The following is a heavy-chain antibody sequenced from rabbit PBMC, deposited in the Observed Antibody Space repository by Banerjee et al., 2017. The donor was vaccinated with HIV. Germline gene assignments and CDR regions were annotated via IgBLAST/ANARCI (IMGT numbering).Heavy chain of an antibody. CDR1: GFSFSSSYW. CDR3: ARDVYDGVVGYDL. J-gene: IGHJ4*01. D-gene: IGHD6-1*01. Sequence: QSLEESGGDLVQPGASLTLTCTASGFSFSSSYWICWVRQAPGKGLEWIACIYNGDGSTHYASWVNGRFTISKTSSTTVTLQMTSLTAADTATYFCARDVYDGVVGYDLWGPGTLVTVS. V-gene: IGHV1S40*01. CDR2: IYNGDGST.